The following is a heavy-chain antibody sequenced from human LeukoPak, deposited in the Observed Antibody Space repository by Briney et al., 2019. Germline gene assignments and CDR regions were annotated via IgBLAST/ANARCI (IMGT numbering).Heavy chain of an antibody. D-gene: IGHD1-26*01. V-gene: IGHV3-48*02. CDR1: GFTFSNYN. CDR3: ARDPRPYSGSGLHFDI. J-gene: IGHJ3*02. CDR2: IGSSSSPI. Sequence: GGSLRLSCAASGFTFSNYNINWVRQPPGKGLEWVSLIGSSSSPIYYADSVKGRFTVSRDNAKNSLYLHLNSLRDEDTAVYYCARDPRPYSGSGLHFDIWGQGTLVTVSS.